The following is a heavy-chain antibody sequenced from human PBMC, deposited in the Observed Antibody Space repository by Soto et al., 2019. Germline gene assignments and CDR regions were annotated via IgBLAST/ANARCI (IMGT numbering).Heavy chain of an antibody. CDR3: ARLRNYDFWSGYYHGY. Sequence: PGESLKISCKGSGYSFTSYWISWVRQMPGKGLEWMGRFDPSDSYTNYSPSFQGHVTISADKSISTAYLQWSSLKASDTAMYYCARLRNYDFWSGYYHGYWGQGTLVTVSS. CDR1: GYSFTSYW. D-gene: IGHD3-3*01. CDR2: FDPSDSYT. V-gene: IGHV5-10-1*01. J-gene: IGHJ4*02.